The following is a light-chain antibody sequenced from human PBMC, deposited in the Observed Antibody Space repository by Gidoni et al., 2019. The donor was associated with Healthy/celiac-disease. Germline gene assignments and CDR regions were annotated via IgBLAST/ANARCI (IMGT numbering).Light chain of an antibody. Sequence: EIVLTQSPGTLSLSPGERATLSCRASQSVSSSYLAWYQQKPGQAPRLLIYCASSRATGIPDRFSGSGSGTDFTLTISRLEPEDFAVYYCQQYGSSPRTFXXXTKVESK. CDR1: QSVSSSY. V-gene: IGKV3-20*01. J-gene: IGKJ1*01. CDR2: CAS. CDR3: QQYGSSPRT.